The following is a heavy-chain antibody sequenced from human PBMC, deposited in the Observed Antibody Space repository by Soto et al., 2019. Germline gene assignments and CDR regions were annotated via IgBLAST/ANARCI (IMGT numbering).Heavy chain of an antibody. D-gene: IGHD2-8*01. CDR3: AREIMPLTNDWYFDL. Sequence: QVQLQESGPGLVKPSETLSLTCTVSGGSISGGVHSWSWIRQPPGKGLEWIGHIFDSGSTYYNPYLKSRLNISVDTSKNQFSLRLSSVTAADTAVYYCAREIMPLTNDWYFDLWGRGTLFTVSS. CDR1: GGSISGGVHS. J-gene: IGHJ2*01. V-gene: IGHV4-30-4*01. CDR2: IFDSGST.